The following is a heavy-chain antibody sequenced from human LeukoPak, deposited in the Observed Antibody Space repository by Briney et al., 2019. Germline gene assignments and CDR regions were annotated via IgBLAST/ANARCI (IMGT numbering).Heavy chain of an antibody. CDR1: GGSISSSSYY. Sequence: SETLSLTCTVSGGSISSSSYYWGWIRQPPGKGLEWIGSIYYSGSTYHNPSLKSRVTISVDTSKNQFSLKLSSVTAADTAVYYCARRAGSVNFDYWGQGTLVTVSS. V-gene: IGHV4-39*01. D-gene: IGHD3-10*01. CDR2: IYYSGST. CDR3: ARRAGSVNFDY. J-gene: IGHJ4*02.